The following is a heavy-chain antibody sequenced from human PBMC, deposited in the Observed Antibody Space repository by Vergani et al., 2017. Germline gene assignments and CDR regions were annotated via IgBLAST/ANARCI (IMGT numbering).Heavy chain of an antibody. CDR1: GFTFNQYS. V-gene: IGHV3-33*01. CDR2: TWYDGNNK. CDR3: ARDLRLLYNRFDP. J-gene: IGHJ5*02. D-gene: IGHD1-14*01. Sequence: QVQLVESGGGVVQPRRSLRLSCAASGFTFNQYSMHCVRQAPAKGLEWVAVTWYDGNNKQYADSVKGRFTISRDNSKSTMYLQMNSLRDEDTGVYYCARDLRLLYNRFDPWGQGTLVTVSS.